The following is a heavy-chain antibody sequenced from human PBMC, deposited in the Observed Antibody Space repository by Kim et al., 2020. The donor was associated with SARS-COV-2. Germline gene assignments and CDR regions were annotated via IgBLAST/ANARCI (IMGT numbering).Heavy chain of an antibody. J-gene: IGHJ4*02. V-gene: IGHV3-23*01. D-gene: IGHD3-22*01. CDR3: AKEGRWGYYDSSGYYSDAFDY. Sequence: FTISRDNSKNTLYLQMNSLRAEDTAVYYCAKEGRWGYYDSSGYYSDAFDYWGQGTLVTVSS.